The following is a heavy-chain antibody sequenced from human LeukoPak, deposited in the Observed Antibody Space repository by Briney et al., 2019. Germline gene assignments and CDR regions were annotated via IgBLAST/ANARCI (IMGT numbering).Heavy chain of an antibody. CDR1: GFTFSSYS. J-gene: IGHJ4*02. D-gene: IGHD3-22*01. CDR3: AWYYYDSSGYLDY. Sequence: PGGSLRLSCAASGFTFSSYSMNWVRQAPGKGLEWVASIKQDGSEKFYVDSVKGRFTISRDNAKNSLYLQMNSLRGEDTALYYCAWYYYDSSGYLDYWGQGTLVTVSS. CDR2: IKQDGSEK. V-gene: IGHV3-7*01.